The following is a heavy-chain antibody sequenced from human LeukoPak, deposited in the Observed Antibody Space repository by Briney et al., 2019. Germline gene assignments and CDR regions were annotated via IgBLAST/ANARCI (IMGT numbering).Heavy chain of an antibody. CDR3: ARDRAAAGYDY. CDR2: ISWNSGSI. CDR1: GFTFDDYA. Sequence: PGGSLRLSCAASGFTFDDYAMHWVRQAPGKGLEWVSGISWNSGSIGYADSVKGRFTISRDNAKNSLYLQMNSLRAEDTAVYYCARDRAAAGYDYWGQGTLVTVSS. V-gene: IGHV3-9*01. J-gene: IGHJ4*02. D-gene: IGHD6-13*01.